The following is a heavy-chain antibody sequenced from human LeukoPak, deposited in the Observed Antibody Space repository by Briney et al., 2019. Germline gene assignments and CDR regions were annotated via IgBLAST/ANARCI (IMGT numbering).Heavy chain of an antibody. D-gene: IGHD5-18*01. J-gene: IGHJ4*02. CDR1: GFTFSSYG. CDR2: IRYDGSNK. Sequence: GGSLRLSCAASGFTFSSYGMHWVRQAPGKGLEWVAFIRYDGSNKYYADSVKGRFTISRDNSKNTLYLQMNSLRAEDTAVYYCAKDREKWLQRYFDYWGQGTLVTVSS. V-gene: IGHV3-30*02. CDR3: AKDREKWLQRYFDY.